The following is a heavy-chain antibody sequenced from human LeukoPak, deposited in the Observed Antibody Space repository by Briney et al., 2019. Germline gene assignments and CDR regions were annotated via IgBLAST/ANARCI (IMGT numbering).Heavy chain of an antibody. Sequence: GGSLRLSCAASGFTFSNYAMSWVRQAPGKGLEWVSGITGSGGSTYYADFVKGRFTISRDNSKHALDLQMNSLRAEDTAKYFCAKVLRGTYYYFDYGGLETGDTVSS. J-gene: IGHJ4*02. V-gene: IGHV3-23*01. CDR3: AKVLRGTYYYFDY. CDR1: GFTFSNYA. CDR2: ITGSGGST. D-gene: IGHD1-26*01.